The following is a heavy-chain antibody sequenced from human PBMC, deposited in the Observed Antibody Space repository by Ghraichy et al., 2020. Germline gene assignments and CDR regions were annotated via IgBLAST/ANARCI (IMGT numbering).Heavy chain of an antibody. CDR1: GYTFTGYY. D-gene: IGHD1-20*01. CDR3: ARPGITGTTSPFDY. CDR2: INPNSGGT. Sequence: ASVKVSCKASGYTFTGYYMHWVRQAPGQGLEWMGWINPNSGGTNYAQKFQGRVTMTRDTSISTAYMELSRLRSDDTAVYYCARPGITGTTSPFDYWGQGTLVTVSS. J-gene: IGHJ4*02. V-gene: IGHV1-2*02.